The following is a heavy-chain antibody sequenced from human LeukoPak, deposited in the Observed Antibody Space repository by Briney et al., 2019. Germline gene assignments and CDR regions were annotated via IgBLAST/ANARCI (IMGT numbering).Heavy chain of an antibody. CDR1: GFTFSSYG. CDR2: IRYDGSNK. V-gene: IGHV3-30*02. CDR3: AKDRTVTTTPYYFDY. D-gene: IGHD4-17*01. Sequence: GGSLRLSCAASGFTFSSYGMHWVRQAPGKGLEWVAFIRYDGSNKYYADSVKGRFTISRDNSKNTLYLQMNSLRAEDTAADYCAKDRTVTTTPYYFDYWGQGTLVTVSS. J-gene: IGHJ4*02.